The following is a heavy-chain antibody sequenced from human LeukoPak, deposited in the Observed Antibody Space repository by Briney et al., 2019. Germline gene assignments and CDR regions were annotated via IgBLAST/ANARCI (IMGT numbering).Heavy chain of an antibody. Sequence: ASVKVSCKASGYTFTSYGISWVRQAPGQGLEWMGIINPSGGSTSHAQKFQGRVTMTGDTSTSTVYMELSSLRSEDTAVYYCARGYPLDWNYFDYWGQGTLVTVSS. V-gene: IGHV1-46*01. CDR3: ARGYPLDWNYFDY. CDR2: INPSGGST. D-gene: IGHD3/OR15-3a*01. J-gene: IGHJ4*02. CDR1: GYTFTSYG.